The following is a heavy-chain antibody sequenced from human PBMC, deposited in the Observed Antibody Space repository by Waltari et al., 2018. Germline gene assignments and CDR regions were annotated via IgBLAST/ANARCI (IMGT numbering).Heavy chain of an antibody. D-gene: IGHD6-6*01. CDR2: IYYSGST. V-gene: IGHV4-59*08. Sequence: QVQLQESGPGLVKPSETLSLTCTVSGGSISSYYWSWIRQPPGKGLEWIGYIYYSGSTNYNPSLKSRVTISVDTSKNQFSRKLSSVTAADTAVYYCARVPKSSIAARGPFDYWGQGTLVTVSS. J-gene: IGHJ4*02. CDR3: ARVPKSSIAARGPFDY. CDR1: GGSISSYY.